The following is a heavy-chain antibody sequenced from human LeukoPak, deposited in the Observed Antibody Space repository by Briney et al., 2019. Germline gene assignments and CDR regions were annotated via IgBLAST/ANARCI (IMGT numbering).Heavy chain of an antibody. CDR3: ASGSGYLSS. Sequence: SQTLSLTCVISGDSVSSNSAAWNWIRQSPSSGLEWLGRTYYRSKWYNDYAVSVKSRISINPDTSKNQFSLQLDSVTPEDTAVYYCASGSGYLSSWGQGTLVTVSS. J-gene: IGHJ5*02. CDR2: TYYRSKWYN. CDR1: GDSVSSNSAA. D-gene: IGHD3-22*01. V-gene: IGHV6-1*01.